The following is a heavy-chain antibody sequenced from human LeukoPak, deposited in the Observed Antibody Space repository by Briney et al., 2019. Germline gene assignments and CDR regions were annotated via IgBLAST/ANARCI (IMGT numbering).Heavy chain of an antibody. V-gene: IGHV3-21*01. CDR2: IRSRSSYI. CDR1: GFTFSTYT. D-gene: IGHD6-13*01. CDR3: ARTSIAAAGLKIDY. J-gene: IGHJ4*02. Sequence: GGSLRLSCAASGFTFSTYTMNWVRQAPGKGLEWVSSIRSRSSYIYYADSVKGRFTISRDNAKNSLYLQMNSLRAEDTAVYYCARTSIAAAGLKIDYWGQGTLVTVSS.